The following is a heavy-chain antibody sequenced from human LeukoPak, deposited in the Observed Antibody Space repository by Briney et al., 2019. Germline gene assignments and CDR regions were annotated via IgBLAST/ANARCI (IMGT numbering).Heavy chain of an antibody. CDR1: GGTFSSYA. J-gene: IGHJ5*02. Sequence: GASVKVSCKASGGTFSSYAISWVRQAPGQGLEWMGGIIPIFGTANYAQKFQGRVTLTADESTSTAYMELRSLRSDDAAVYYCAREVGATNWFDPWGQGTLVTVSS. CDR3: AREVGATNWFDP. CDR2: IIPIFGTA. V-gene: IGHV1-69*13. D-gene: IGHD1-26*01.